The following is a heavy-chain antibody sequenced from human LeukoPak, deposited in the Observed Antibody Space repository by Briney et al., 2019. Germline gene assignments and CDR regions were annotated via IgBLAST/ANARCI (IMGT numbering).Heavy chain of an antibody. CDR3: ARDLGGYSYGSHFDY. CDR1: GFPFSSYW. D-gene: IGHD5-18*01. Sequence: WGSLILSCAASGFPFSSYWMSWVRQAPGKGLEWVSAITTSSSYIYYADSVKGRFTISRDNARNSLYLHMNSLRAEDTAVYYCARDLGGYSYGSHFDYWGQGTLVTVSS. V-gene: IGHV3-21*01. J-gene: IGHJ4*02. CDR2: ITTSSSYI.